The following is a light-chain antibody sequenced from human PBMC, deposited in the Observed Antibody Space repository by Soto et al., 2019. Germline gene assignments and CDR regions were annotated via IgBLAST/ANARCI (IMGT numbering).Light chain of an antibody. CDR3: SSYAGSNRVV. CDR1: SSDVGGYNY. V-gene: IGLV2-8*01. CDR2: DVS. Sequence: QSALTQPPSASGSPGQSVTISCTGTSSDVGGYNYVSWYQQHPGKAPKLIIYDVSKRPSGVPDRFSGSKSGNTASLTVSGLQAEDEADYYCSSYAGSNRVVFGGGTKLTVL. J-gene: IGLJ2*01.